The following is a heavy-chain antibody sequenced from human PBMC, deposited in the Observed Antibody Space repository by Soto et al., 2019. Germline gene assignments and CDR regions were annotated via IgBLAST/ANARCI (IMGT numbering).Heavy chain of an antibody. Sequence: TSETLSLTCAVYGGSFSGYYWSWIRQPPGKGLEWIGEINHSGSTNYNPSLKSRVTISVDTSKNQFSLKLSSVTAADTAVYYCARGWYCSGGSCYVLGWGTPSRYYYGMDVWGQGTTVTVSS. CDR2: INHSGST. CDR1: GGSFSGYY. CDR3: ARGWYCSGGSCYVLGWGTPSRYYYGMDV. J-gene: IGHJ6*02. V-gene: IGHV4-34*01. D-gene: IGHD2-15*01.